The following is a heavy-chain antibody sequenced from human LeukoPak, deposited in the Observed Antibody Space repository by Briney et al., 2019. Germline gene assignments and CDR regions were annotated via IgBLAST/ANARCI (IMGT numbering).Heavy chain of an antibody. CDR2: INPNSGGT. CDR1: GYTFTDYY. CDR3: ARALSYYYDSSGYYGWLWTFDI. Sequence: ASVKVSCKASGYTFTDYYIHWVRQAPGQGLEWMGWINPNSGGTNYAQKFQGRVTMTGDTSISTAYMELSRLRSDDTAVYYCARALSYYYDSSGYYGWLWTFDIWGQGTMVTVSS. D-gene: IGHD3-22*01. J-gene: IGHJ3*02. V-gene: IGHV1-2*02.